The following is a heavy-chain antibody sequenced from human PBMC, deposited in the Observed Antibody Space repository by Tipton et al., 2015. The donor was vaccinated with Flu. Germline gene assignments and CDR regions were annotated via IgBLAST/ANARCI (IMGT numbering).Heavy chain of an antibody. CDR3: GVGITGYYFDY. CDR1: GGSISSYY. V-gene: IGHV4-59*01. CDR2: IYYTGTT. D-gene: IGHD1-26*01. Sequence: LRLSCTVSGGSISSYYWSWIRQPAGKGLEWIGYIYYTGTTNYNPSLMSRVTISVDTSKNHLSLRLNSVTAADTAFYCCGVGITGYYFDYWGQGTLVTVSS. J-gene: IGHJ4*02.